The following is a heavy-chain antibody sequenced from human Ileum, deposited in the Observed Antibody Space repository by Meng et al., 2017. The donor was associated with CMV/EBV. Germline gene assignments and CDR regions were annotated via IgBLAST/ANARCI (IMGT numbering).Heavy chain of an antibody. J-gene: IGHJ4*02. CDR3: ARGADFGGRGDFDY. D-gene: IGHD4-23*01. Sequence: ASVKVSCKASGYTFTNYDINWVRQATGQGLEWMGWMSPHSGHTGYTQKFQGRVIMTRDTSRSTAYMELSSLRSDDTAVYYCARGADFGGRGDFDYWGQGKLVNVSS. CDR2: MSPHSGHT. CDR1: GYTFTNYD. V-gene: IGHV1-8*01.